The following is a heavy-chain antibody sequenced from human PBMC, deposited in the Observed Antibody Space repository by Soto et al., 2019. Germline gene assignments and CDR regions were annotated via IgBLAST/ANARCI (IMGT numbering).Heavy chain of an antibody. V-gene: IGHV1-18*01. J-gene: IGHJ6*02. D-gene: IGHD3-10*01. CDR1: GYTFSNDG. Sequence: QVQLLQSGAEVRRPGASVKVSCEASGYTFSNDGINWVRQAPGQGLEWMGWISAYNGNTEYAQNFQGRVTMTTDTSTSTAYMELRSLRSDDTAVYSCARGGPTSADYYYGMDVWGLGTTVTVSS. CDR3: ARGGPTSADYYYGMDV. CDR2: ISAYNGNT.